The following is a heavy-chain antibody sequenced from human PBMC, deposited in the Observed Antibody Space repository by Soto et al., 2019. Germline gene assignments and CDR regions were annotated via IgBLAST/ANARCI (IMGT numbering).Heavy chain of an antibody. CDR1: GGSISSYH. J-gene: IGHJ6*02. Sequence: PSETLSLTCTVSGGSISSYHWSWIRQPPGKGLEWIGYIYYSGSTKYNPSLKSRVTISVDTSNNQFSLKLNSVTAADTAVYYCERDRSIQAGDEYYFYGMDVWGQGTTVTVSS. CDR2: IYYSGST. CDR3: ERDRSIQAGDEYYFYGMDV. V-gene: IGHV4-59*01. D-gene: IGHD6-6*01.